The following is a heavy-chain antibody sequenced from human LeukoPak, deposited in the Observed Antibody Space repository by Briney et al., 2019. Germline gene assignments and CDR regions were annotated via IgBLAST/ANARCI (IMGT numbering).Heavy chain of an antibody. V-gene: IGHV4-34*01. J-gene: IGHJ4*02. D-gene: IGHD2-15*01. CDR3: ARLYCSGGSCCLYYFDY. CDR1: GGSFSGYY. Sequence: SETLSLTCAVYGGSFSGYYWSWIRQPPGKGLEWIGEINHSGSTNYNPSLKSRVTISVDTSKNQFSLKLSSVTAADTAVYYCARLYCSGGSCCLYYFDYWGQGTLVTVSS. CDR2: INHSGST.